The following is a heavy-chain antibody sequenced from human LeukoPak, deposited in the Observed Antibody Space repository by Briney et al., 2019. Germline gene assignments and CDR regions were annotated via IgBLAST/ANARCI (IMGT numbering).Heavy chain of an antibody. CDR1: GGSISSGGYY. V-gene: IGHV4-31*03. D-gene: IGHD3-10*01. CDR2: IYYSGST. CDR3: ARDGYGSGSYYY. J-gene: IGHJ4*02. Sequence: SETLSLTCTVSGGSISSGGYYWSWIRQHPGKGLEWIGYIYYSGSTYYKPSLKSRVTISVDTSKNQFSLKLSSVTAADTAVYYCARDGYGSGSYYYWGQGTLVTVSS.